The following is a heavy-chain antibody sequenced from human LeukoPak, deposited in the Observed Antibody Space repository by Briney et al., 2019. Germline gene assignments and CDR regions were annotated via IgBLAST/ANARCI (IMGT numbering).Heavy chain of an antibody. D-gene: IGHD3-10*01. CDR1: GFTFSSYG. V-gene: IGHV3-30*02. CDR3: AKALHGSGLTLFDY. J-gene: IGHJ4*02. CDR2: IRYDGSNK. Sequence: GGSLRLSCAASGFTFSSYGMHWVRQAPGKGLEWVAFIRYDGSNKYYADSEKGRFTISRDNSKNTLYLQMNSLRAEDTAVYYCAKALHGSGLTLFDYWGQGTLVTVSS.